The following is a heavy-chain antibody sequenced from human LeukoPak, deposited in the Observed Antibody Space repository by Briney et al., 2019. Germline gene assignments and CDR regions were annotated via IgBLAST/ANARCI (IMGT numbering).Heavy chain of an antibody. CDR1: GGSISSYY. Sequence: SETLSLTCTVSGGSISSYYWSWIRQPPGKGLEWIGYIYTSGSTNYNPSLKSRVTISVDTSKNQFSLKLSSVTAADTAVYYCARATYYYGTRNTYYYYYGMDVWGQGTTVTVSS. CDR2: IYTSGST. V-gene: IGHV4-4*09. J-gene: IGHJ6*02. D-gene: IGHD3-10*01. CDR3: ARATYYYGTRNTYYYYYGMDV.